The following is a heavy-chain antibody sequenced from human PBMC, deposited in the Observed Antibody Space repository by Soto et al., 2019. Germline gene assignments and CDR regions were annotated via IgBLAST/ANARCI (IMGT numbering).Heavy chain of an antibody. Sequence: ASVKVSCKASGYTFISYGISWVRQAPGQGLEWMGWISAYNGNTNYAQKLQGRVTMATDTSTSTAYMELRSLRSDDTAVYYCARDRIDIVVVPAAHNDWFDPWGQGTLVTVPS. CDR2: ISAYNGNT. V-gene: IGHV1-18*01. D-gene: IGHD2-2*01. CDR1: GYTFISYG. J-gene: IGHJ5*02. CDR3: ARDRIDIVVVPAAHNDWFDP.